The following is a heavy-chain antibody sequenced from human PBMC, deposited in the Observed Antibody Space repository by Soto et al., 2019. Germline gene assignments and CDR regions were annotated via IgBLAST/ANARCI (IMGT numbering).Heavy chain of an antibody. V-gene: IGHV1-69*02. CDR1: GGTFSTYS. CDR2: IIPMLGIA. CDR3: TIGSWSGEVFDI. J-gene: IGHJ3*02. D-gene: IGHD2-21*01. Sequence: QVQLVQSGAEVKKPGSAVKVSCKDSGGTFSTYSMFWVRQAPGQGLEWMGRIIPMLGIANYAQKFQGRVTITADKSTGTAYMELSSLRSEDTALYYCTIGSWSGEVFDIWGHGTMVTVSS.